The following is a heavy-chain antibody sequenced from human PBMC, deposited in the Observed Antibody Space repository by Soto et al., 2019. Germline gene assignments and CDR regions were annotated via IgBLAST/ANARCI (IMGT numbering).Heavy chain of an antibody. CDR3: ARMRTGHDAFDI. Sequence: PGEGLEWVGRTRNKAKGYTTEYAASVKGRFTISRDDSKNSLYLQMTSLKTEDTAVYYCARMRTGHDAFDIWRKGTMVTV. J-gene: IGHJ3*02. CDR2: TRNKAKGYTT. V-gene: IGHV3-72*01.